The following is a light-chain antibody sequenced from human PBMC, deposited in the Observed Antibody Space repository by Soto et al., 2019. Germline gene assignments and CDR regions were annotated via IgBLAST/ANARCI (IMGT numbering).Light chain of an antibody. CDR3: SSYAASNNFYFV. J-gene: IGLJ2*01. Sequence: QSALTQPPSASGSPGQSVTISCTGTSSDVGGYNYVSWYQQYTGRAPKLMIYEVTKRPSGVPDLFSCSKSGNTASLPVSGLQAEDEADYYCSSYAASNNFYFVFGGGTKLTVL. CDR1: SSDVGGYNY. CDR2: EVT. V-gene: IGLV2-8*01.